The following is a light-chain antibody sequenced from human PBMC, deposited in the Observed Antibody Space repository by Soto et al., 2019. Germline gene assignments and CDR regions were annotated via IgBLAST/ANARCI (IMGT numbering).Light chain of an antibody. CDR3: TSHAGNYNFPYV. CDR1: TSNIGRNF. Sequence: QSVLTQPPSASGTPGQRVTISCSGSTSNIGRNFVYWYQQLPGTAPKLLIYTNDQRPSGIPDRFSGSKSGNTASLTVSGLQAEDEADYYCTSHAGNYNFPYVFGTGTKLTVL. CDR2: TND. V-gene: IGLV1-47*01. J-gene: IGLJ1*01.